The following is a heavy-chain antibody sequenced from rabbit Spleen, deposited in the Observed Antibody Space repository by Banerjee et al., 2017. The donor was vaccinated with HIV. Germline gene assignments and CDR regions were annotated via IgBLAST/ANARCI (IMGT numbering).Heavy chain of an antibody. V-gene: IGHV1S45*01. Sequence: QEQLEESGGDLVKPEGSLTLTCTASGFSFSSSYWINWVRQAPGKGLEWIACIYAGSSGRTYYANWAKGRSTISKTSSTTVTLQMTSLTDADTATYFCARDLDGVIGWNFGWWGPGTLVTVS. J-gene: IGHJ4*01. CDR3: ARDLDGVIGWNFGW. CDR2: IYAGSSGRT. D-gene: IGHD1-1*01. CDR1: GFSFSSSYW.